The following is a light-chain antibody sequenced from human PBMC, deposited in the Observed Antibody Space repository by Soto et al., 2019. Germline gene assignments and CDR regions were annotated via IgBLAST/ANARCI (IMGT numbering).Light chain of an antibody. V-gene: IGKV3-20*01. CDR3: EQYGSSPRT. CDR1: QSVRSNF. J-gene: IGKJ1*01. Sequence: EIVLTQSPCTLSLSPGEISTLSFRASQSVRSNFLAWYQQKPGQAPRLLIYGASNRATGIPDRFSGSGSGTDFTLTISRLEPEDFAVYYCEQYGSSPRTFGQGTKVDIK. CDR2: GAS.